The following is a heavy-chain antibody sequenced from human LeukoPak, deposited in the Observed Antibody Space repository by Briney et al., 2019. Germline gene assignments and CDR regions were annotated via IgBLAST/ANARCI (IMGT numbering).Heavy chain of an antibody. J-gene: IGHJ4*02. D-gene: IGHD1-26*01. CDR3: ARPSSGSYSDY. Sequence: PSETLSLTCTVSGGSTSSSSYYWGWIRQPPGKGLEWIGSIYYSGSTYYNPSLKSRVTISVDTSKNQFSLKLSSVTAADTAVYYCARPSSGSYSDYWGQGTLVTVSS. CDR2: IYYSGST. CDR1: GGSTSSSSYY. V-gene: IGHV4-39*01.